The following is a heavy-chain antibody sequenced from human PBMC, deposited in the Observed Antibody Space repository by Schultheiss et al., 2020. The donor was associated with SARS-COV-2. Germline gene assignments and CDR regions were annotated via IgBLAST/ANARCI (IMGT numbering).Heavy chain of an antibody. CDR3: ARFYCTNGVCYFDY. Sequence: SETLSLTCTVSGGSISSYYWSWIRQPPGKGLEWIGYIYYSGSTNYNPSLKSRVTISVDTSKNQFSLKLSSVTAADTAVYYCARFYCTNGVCYFDYWGQGTLVTVAS. V-gene: IGHV4-59*01. CDR1: GGSISSYY. CDR2: IYYSGST. D-gene: IGHD2-8*01. J-gene: IGHJ4*02.